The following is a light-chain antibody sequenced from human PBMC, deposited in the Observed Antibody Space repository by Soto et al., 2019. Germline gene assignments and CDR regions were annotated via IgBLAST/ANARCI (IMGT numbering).Light chain of an antibody. CDR3: SSYTSSSTWV. CDR2: DVS. CDR1: SSDIGGYNY. Sequence: QSVLTQPASVSGSPGQSITISCTGTSSDIGGYNYVSWYQQHPDKAPKLLIYDVSNRHSGVSNRFSGSKSGNTASLTFSGLQTDDEADYYCSSYTSSSTWVFGGGTKLTVL. J-gene: IGLJ3*02. V-gene: IGLV2-14*03.